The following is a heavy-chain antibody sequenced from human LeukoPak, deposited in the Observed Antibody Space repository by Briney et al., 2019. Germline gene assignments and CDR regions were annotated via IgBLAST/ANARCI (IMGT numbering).Heavy chain of an antibody. CDR3: AKAPRKLVTSDAFDI. CDR2: ISWNSGSI. V-gene: IGHV3-9*01. D-gene: IGHD4-17*01. J-gene: IGHJ3*02. Sequence: GGSLRLSCAASGFTFDDCAMHWVRQAPGKGLEWVSGISWNSGSIGYADSVKGRFTISRGNAKNSLYLQMNSLRAEDTALYYCAKAPRKLVTSDAFDIWGQGTMVTVSS. CDR1: GFTFDDCA.